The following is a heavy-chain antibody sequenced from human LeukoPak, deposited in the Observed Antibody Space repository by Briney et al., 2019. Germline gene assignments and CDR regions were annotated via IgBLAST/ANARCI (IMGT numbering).Heavy chain of an antibody. D-gene: IGHD6-13*01. CDR1: GGSFTSYA. J-gene: IGHJ3*02. CDR2: SIPILGIA. CDR3: ARGGGSSSWLEYAFDI. V-gene: IGHV1-69*04. Sequence: ASVKVSCKGAGGSFTSYAISWVRQAHGQGLEWKGRSIPILGIANYAQKFQRRFTITADKSSSTAYMELSSLRSEDTAVYYCARGGGSSSWLEYAFDIWGQGTMVTVSS.